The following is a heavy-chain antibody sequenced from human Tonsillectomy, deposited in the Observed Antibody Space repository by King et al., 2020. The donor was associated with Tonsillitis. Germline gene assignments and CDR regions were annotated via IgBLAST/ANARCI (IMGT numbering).Heavy chain of an antibody. V-gene: IGHV3-53*01. D-gene: IGHD6-13*01. CDR1: GFTVSSNY. CDR2: IYSGGST. Sequence: VKLVESGGGLIQPGGSLRLSCAASGFTVSSNYMNWVRQAPGKGLEWVSVIYSGGSTYYADSVKGRFTISRDNSKNTLYLQMNSLRAEDTAVYYCAREIHGLAAAGPTYYFDYWGQGTLVTVSS. J-gene: IGHJ4*02. CDR3: AREIHGLAAAGPTYYFDY.